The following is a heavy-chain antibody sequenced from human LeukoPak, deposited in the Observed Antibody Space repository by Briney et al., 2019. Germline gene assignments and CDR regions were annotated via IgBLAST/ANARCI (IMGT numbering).Heavy chain of an antibody. D-gene: IGHD2-2*01. V-gene: IGHV4-38-2*02. Sequence: SETLSLTCGVSGYSISSGYQWAWIRQSPGKGLEWIGSIYNSGSAHYNPSLKGRVTISVETSKNQFSLNMYSVTAADTAVYYCARDPRWLTPDCTSTSCYENYFDPWGQGTLVTVSS. CDR3: ARDPRWLTPDCTSTSCYENYFDP. CDR1: GYSISSGYQ. J-gene: IGHJ5*02. CDR2: IYNSGSA.